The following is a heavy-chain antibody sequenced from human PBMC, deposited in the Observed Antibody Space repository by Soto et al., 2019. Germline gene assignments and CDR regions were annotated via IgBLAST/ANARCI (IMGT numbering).Heavy chain of an antibody. CDR3: AKVGEPPYPHNYYGMDV. D-gene: IGHD1-26*01. J-gene: IGHJ6*02. V-gene: IGHV3-23*01. CDR2: ISGSGGST. CDR1: GFTFSSYA. Sequence: PGGSLRLSCAASGFTFSSYAMSWVRQAPGKGLEWVSAISGSGGSTYYADSVKGRFTISRDNSKNTLYLQMNSLRAEDTAVYYCAKVGEPPYPHNYYGMDVWGQGTTVTVSS.